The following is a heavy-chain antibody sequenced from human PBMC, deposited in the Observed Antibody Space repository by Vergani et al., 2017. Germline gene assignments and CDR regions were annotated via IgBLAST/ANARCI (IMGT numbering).Heavy chain of an antibody. CDR3: ARHGGSGNCYHLFDS. D-gene: IGHD3-10*01. Sequence: QVQLQASGPGLLKPSETLSLTCTVSNYSISRGYFWGWIRRPPAKGLEWIASFHHTGMTYHNPSLKSRVTISVDPSKNLISLKLNSVTAADTALYYCARHGGSGNCYHLFDSWGQGTLVTGSS. CDR1: NYSISRGYF. V-gene: IGHV4-38-2*02. CDR2: FHHTGMT. J-gene: IGHJ4*02.